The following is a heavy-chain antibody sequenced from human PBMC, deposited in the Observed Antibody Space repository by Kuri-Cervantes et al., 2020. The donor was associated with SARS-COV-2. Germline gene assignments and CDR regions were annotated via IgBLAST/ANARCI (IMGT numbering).Heavy chain of an antibody. CDR3: AHDGGGEGAFDI. Sequence: SGPTLVKPTQTLTLTCTFSGFSLTTSGMCVAWIRQPPGKALEWLARIDWDDDKYYKTSLNTRLSISKDTSKNQVVLTMTNMDPVDTATYYCAHDGGGEGAFDIWGQGTMVTVSS. J-gene: IGHJ3*02. V-gene: IGHV2-70*12. D-gene: IGHD3-16*01. CDR2: IDWDDDK. CDR1: GFSLTTSGMC.